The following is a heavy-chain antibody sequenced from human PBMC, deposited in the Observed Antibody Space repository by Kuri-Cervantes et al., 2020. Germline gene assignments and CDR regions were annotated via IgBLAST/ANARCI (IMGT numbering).Heavy chain of an antibody. CDR2: ISSSGSTI. CDR3: ARVGGDGSDY. D-gene: IGHD1-26*01. J-gene: IGHJ4*02. Sequence: GGSLRLSCAASGFTFINAWMNWVRQAPGKGLEWVSYISSSGSTIYYADSVKGRFTISRDNAKNSLYLQMNSLRAEDTAVYYCARVGGDGSDYWGQGTLVTVSS. CDR1: GFTFINAW. V-gene: IGHV3-48*04.